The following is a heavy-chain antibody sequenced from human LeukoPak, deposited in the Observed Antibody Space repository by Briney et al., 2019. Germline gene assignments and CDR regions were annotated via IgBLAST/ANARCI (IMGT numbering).Heavy chain of an antibody. Sequence: GGSLRLSCAASGFIFSSYGIHWVRQAPGKGLEWVAVISYDESNKYYAASVKGRFTISRDTSKNTLYLQMNSLRAEDTAMYYCAKVGYSSGWWGAFDYWGQGTLVTVSS. CDR3: AKVGYSSGWWGAFDY. J-gene: IGHJ4*02. CDR2: ISYDESNK. D-gene: IGHD6-19*01. CDR1: GFIFSSYG. V-gene: IGHV3-30*18.